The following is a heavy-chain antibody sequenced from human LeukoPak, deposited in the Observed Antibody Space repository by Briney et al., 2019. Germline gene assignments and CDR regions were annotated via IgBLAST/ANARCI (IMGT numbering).Heavy chain of an antibody. Sequence: ASVKVSCKASGYTFTSYAMHWVRQAPGQRLEWMGWINAGNGNTKYSQKFQGRVTITRDTSASTAYMELSSLRSEDTTVYYCARRKTVVPFDYWGQGTLVTVSS. J-gene: IGHJ4*02. V-gene: IGHV1-3*01. CDR3: ARRKTVVPFDY. CDR1: GYTFTSYA. CDR2: INAGNGNT. D-gene: IGHD4-23*01.